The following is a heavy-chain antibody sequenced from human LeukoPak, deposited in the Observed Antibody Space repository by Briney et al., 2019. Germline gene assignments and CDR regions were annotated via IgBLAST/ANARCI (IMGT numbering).Heavy chain of an antibody. V-gene: IGHV3-30*03. CDR2: ISYDGSNK. J-gene: IGHJ4*02. D-gene: IGHD3-22*01. CDR1: GFTFNSFG. Sequence: PGRSLRLSCAASGFTFNSFGMHWVRQAPGKGLEWVAVISYDGSNKYFADSVKGRFTIPRDNSKNTLYLQMNSLRAEDTAVYYCAATYYYDGSGDYWGQGTLVTVSS. CDR3: AATYYYDGSGDY.